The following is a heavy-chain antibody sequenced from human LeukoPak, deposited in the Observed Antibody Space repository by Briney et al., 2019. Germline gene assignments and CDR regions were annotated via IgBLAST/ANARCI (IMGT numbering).Heavy chain of an antibody. J-gene: IGHJ4*02. V-gene: IGHV3-21*04. CDR2: ISHSGTYI. D-gene: IGHD2/OR15-2a*01. Sequence: GGSLRLSCAAPGFTFSSYGMSWVRQAPGKGLEWVSSISHSGTYIYYADSVKGRFTISRDNAKNSLYLQMNSLRAEDTAVYYCANRGGYYWWGQGTLVTVSS. CDR1: GFTFSSYG. CDR3: ANRGGYYW.